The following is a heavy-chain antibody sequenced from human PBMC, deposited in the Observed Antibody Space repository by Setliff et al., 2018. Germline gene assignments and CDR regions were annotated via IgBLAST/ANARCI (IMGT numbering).Heavy chain of an antibody. V-gene: IGHV4-39*01. D-gene: IGHD1-1*01. CDR1: GASISSGTYY. CDR3: ARTGTYRYFDH. J-gene: IGHJ4*02. Sequence: PSETLSLTCTVSGASISSGTYYWGWIRQPPGKGLEWIGRIHYLGTTYSNASLASRLTMSVDTSKNQFSLRLTPVTAADTAVYYCARTGTYRYFDHWGQGTLVTVSS. CDR2: IHYLGTT.